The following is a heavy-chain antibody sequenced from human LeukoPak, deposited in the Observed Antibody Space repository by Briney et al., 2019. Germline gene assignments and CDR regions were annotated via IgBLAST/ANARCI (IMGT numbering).Heavy chain of an antibody. Sequence: GGSLRLSCAASRFTFSSYEMNWVRQAPGKGPEWVSYISGSGSTMYYADSVKGRFTISRDNSKNTLYLQMNSLRAEDTAVYYCAKDWYSSSSIDAFDIWGQGTMVTVSS. CDR1: RFTFSSYE. CDR3: AKDWYSSSSIDAFDI. D-gene: IGHD6-13*01. V-gene: IGHV3-48*03. J-gene: IGHJ3*02. CDR2: ISGSGSTM.